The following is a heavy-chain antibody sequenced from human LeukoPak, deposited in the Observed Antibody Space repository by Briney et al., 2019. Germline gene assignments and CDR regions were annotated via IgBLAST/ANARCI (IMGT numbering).Heavy chain of an antibody. Sequence: GASVEVSCKASGYTFTGYYMHWVRQAPGQGLEWMGWINPNSGGTNYAQKFQGWVTMTRDTSISTAYMELSRLRSDDTAVYYCARDYTGGPFDPWGQGTLVTVSS. CDR2: INPNSGGT. J-gene: IGHJ5*02. CDR3: ARDYTGGPFDP. D-gene: IGHD1-14*01. V-gene: IGHV1-2*04. CDR1: GYTFTGYY.